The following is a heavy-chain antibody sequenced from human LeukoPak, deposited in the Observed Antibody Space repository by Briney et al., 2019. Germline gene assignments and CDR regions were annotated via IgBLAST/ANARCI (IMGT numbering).Heavy chain of an antibody. CDR2: IHPDGSYI. Sequence: GGSLRLSCAASGFTFSSYGMHWVRQAPGKGLEWMALIHPDGSYIFYADSVKGRFTISRDKSKNTLYLEMNSLRPEDTALYYCAKDYGTSWYLFDYRGQGTLVTVPS. V-gene: IGHV3-30*02. J-gene: IGHJ4*02. CDR3: AKDYGTSWYLFDY. CDR1: GFTFSSYG. D-gene: IGHD6-13*01.